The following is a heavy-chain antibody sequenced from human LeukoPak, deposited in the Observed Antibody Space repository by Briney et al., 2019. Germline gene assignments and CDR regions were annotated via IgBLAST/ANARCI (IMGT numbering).Heavy chain of an antibody. J-gene: IGHJ6*04. Sequence: SETLSLTCAVYGGSFSGYYWSWIRQPPGKGLEWIGEINHSGSTNYNPSLKSRVTISVDTSKNQFSLKLSSVTAADTAVYYCATRLGSSWFKYGMDVWGKGTTATVSS. D-gene: IGHD6-13*01. CDR1: GGSFSGYY. CDR3: ATRLGSSWFKYGMDV. V-gene: IGHV4-34*01. CDR2: INHSGST.